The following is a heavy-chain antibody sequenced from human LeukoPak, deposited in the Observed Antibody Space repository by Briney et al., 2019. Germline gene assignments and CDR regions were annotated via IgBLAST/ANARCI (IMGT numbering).Heavy chain of an antibody. D-gene: IGHD5-18*01. J-gene: IGHJ4*02. CDR2: ISWNSGSI. Sequence: GRSLRLSRAASGFTFDDYAMHWVRQAPGKGLEWVSGISWNSGSIGYADSVKGRFTISRDNAKNSLYLQMNSLRAEDTALYYCAKLDSYGYDYWGQGTLVTVSS. CDR1: GFTFDDYA. V-gene: IGHV3-9*01. CDR3: AKLDSYGYDY.